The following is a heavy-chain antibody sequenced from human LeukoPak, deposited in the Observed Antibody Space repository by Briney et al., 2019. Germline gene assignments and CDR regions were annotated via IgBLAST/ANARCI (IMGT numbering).Heavy chain of an antibody. V-gene: IGHV4-59*08. CDR2: IYYSGST. D-gene: IGHD1-26*01. CDR3: ANAASYSVDY. CDR1: GVSISSYY. Sequence: AETLSLTCTASGVSISSYYRSWIRQPPGKGLEWIGYIYYSGSTNYNPSLKSRVNISVDTSKVQFSVKLNCVTDADTAVYYCANAASYSVDYWGQGTLVTVSS. J-gene: IGHJ4*02.